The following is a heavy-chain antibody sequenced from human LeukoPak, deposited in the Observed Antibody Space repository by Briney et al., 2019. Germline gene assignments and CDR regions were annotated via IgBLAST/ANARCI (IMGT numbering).Heavy chain of an antibody. D-gene: IGHD2-8*01. V-gene: IGHV3-7*01. Sequence: GGSRRLSCVASGITFRSSSMHWVRQAPGKGLEWVANIKQDGSEKYYVDSVKGRFTISRDNAKNSLYLQMNSLRAEDTAVYYCARARCTNGVCYTQDYYFDYWGQGTLVTVSS. J-gene: IGHJ4*02. CDR2: IKQDGSEK. CDR1: GITFRSSS. CDR3: ARARCTNGVCYTQDYYFDY.